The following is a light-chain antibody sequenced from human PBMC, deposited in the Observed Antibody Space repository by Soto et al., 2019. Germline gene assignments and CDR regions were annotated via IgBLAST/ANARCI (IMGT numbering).Light chain of an antibody. CDR3: QQCYSIPLT. Sequence: DIVMTQSPDSLAVSLGERATINCKSSQSVLSGSTNKNDLAWYQQKPGQSPKLLIYWASTRKSGVPDRFSGSGSGTDFTLTISSLQAEDVAVYFCQQCYSIPLTFGGGTKVEIK. CDR1: QSVLSGSTNKND. V-gene: IGKV4-1*01. CDR2: WAS. J-gene: IGKJ4*01.